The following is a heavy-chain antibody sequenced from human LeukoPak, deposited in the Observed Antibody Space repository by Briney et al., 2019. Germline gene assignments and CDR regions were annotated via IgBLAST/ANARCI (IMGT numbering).Heavy chain of an antibody. CDR2: IYYSGST. V-gene: IGHV4-39*07. Sequence: SETLSLTCTVSGGSISSSSYYWGWIRQPPGKGPEWIGSIYYSGSTNYNPSLKSRVTISVDTSRNQFSLKLSSLTAADTAVYYCARGGIPDYWGQGILVTVSS. CDR3: ARGGIPDY. J-gene: IGHJ4*02. CDR1: GGSISSSSYY. D-gene: IGHD2-21*01.